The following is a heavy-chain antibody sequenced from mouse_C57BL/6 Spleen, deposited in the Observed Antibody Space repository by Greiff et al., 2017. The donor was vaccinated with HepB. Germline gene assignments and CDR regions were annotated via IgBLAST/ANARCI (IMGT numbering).Heavy chain of an antibody. CDR2: IYPGSGSS. V-gene: IGHV1-55*01. CDR3: ARRDSGYFDY. Sequence: QVQLQQPGAELVKPGASVKMSCKASGYTFTSYWITWVKQRPGQGLEWIGDIYPGSGSSNYNEKFKSKATLTVDTSSSTAYMQLSSLTSEDCAVYYCARRDSGYFDYWGQGTTLTVSS. D-gene: IGHD3-2*02. J-gene: IGHJ2*01. CDR1: GYTFTSYW.